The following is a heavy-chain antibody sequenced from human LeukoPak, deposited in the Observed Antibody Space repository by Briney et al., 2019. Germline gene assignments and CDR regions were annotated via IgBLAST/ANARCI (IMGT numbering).Heavy chain of an antibody. V-gene: IGHV3-74*01. J-gene: IGHJ4*02. D-gene: IGHD6-6*01. Sequence: GGSLRLSCVASGFTFTTYWMHWVRQAPAKGLVGVSRINGDGSNSNYADFVKGRFTISRANARNTLYLQMNGLTAEDTALYYCARTSPASHFHFWGQGTLVTVSS. CDR3: ARTSPASHFHF. CDR2: INGDGSNS. CDR1: GFTFTTYW.